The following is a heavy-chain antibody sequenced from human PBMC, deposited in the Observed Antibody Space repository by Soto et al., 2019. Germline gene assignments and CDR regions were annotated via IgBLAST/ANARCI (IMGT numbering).Heavy chain of an antibody. Sequence: QVQLQESGPGLVKPSQTLSLTCTVSGGSINNGGYYWSWIRQHPGKGLEWIGNIYYSGSTYYNPSIKSRVTISVDTSKNQFSLKLSSVTAADTAVYYCARDPGYCSGGSCYRYFDYWGQGTLVTVSS. CDR1: GGSINNGGYY. V-gene: IGHV4-31*03. CDR2: IYYSGST. CDR3: ARDPGYCSGGSCYRYFDY. D-gene: IGHD2-15*01. J-gene: IGHJ4*02.